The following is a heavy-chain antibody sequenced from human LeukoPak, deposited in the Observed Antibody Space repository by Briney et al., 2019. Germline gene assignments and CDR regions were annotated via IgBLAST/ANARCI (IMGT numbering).Heavy chain of an antibody. D-gene: IGHD4-17*01. CDR1: GFTFSTYW. Sequence: GGSLRLSCAASGFTFSTYWMSWVRQAPGKGLEWMANIRQDGREIYYVDSVKGRFTISRDNAKNSLYLQMNSLRAEDTAIYYCARVRPGYGDRYDYWGQGTLVTVSS. V-gene: IGHV3-7*03. CDR2: IRQDGREI. CDR3: ARVRPGYGDRYDY. J-gene: IGHJ4*02.